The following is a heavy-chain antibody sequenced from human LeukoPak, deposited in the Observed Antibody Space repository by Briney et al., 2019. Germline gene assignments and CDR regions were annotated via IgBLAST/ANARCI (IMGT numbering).Heavy chain of an antibody. J-gene: IGHJ4*02. CDR2: IYGDGTT. CDR1: GFNVSSNY. V-gene: IGHV3-53*01. CDR3: ARVGTGYYGSGNYGRYYFDY. Sequence: GGSLRLSCEASGFNVSSNYMTWVRQAPGKGLEWVSLIYGDGTTDYADSVKGRFTISRDNAKNSLYLQMNSLRAEDTAVYYCARVGTGYYGSGNYGRYYFDYWGQGTLVTVSS. D-gene: IGHD3-10*01.